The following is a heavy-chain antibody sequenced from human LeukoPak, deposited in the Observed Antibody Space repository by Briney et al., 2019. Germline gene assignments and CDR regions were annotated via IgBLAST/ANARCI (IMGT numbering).Heavy chain of an antibody. D-gene: IGHD3-10*01. Sequence: SETLSLTCTVSGDSISNKNFYWGWIRKPPGKDLEWIASIYYSGHTYYNPSLKSRVTLSIDTSKNQFSLKLTSVTAADTAVYHCARIYDRGSGGGDDYWGQGTLVTVSS. CDR2: IYYSGHT. V-gene: IGHV4-39*07. CDR3: ARIYDRGSGGGDDY. CDR1: GDSISNKNFY. J-gene: IGHJ4*02.